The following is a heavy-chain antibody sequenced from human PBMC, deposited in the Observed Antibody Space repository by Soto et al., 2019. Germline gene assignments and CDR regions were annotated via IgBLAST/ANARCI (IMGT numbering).Heavy chain of an antibody. CDR1: GGTFSSYA. CDR2: IIPIFGTA. V-gene: IGHV1-69*13. CDR3: ARGAGMNYYGSGSYDDAFDI. Sequence: GASVKVSCKASGGTFSSYAISWVRQAPGQGLEWMGGIIPIFGTANYAQKFQGRVTITADESTGTAYMELSSLRSEDTAVYYCARGAGMNYYGSGSYDDAFDIWGQGTMVTVSS. D-gene: IGHD3-10*01. J-gene: IGHJ3*02.